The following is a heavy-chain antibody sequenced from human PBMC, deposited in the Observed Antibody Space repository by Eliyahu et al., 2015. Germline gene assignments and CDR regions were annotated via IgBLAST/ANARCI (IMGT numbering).Heavy chain of an antibody. CDR1: GGSISSGGYX. CDR3: AGGNKGGDTFDI. Sequence: QVQLQESGPGLVKFSQTLSLTCTVSGGSISSGGYXWTWIRQHPGKGLEWIGYIYYSGNTYYKPSLKSRVIISADTSKNQFSLKLSSVTAADTAVYYCAGGNKGGDTFDIWGHGTMVTVSS. J-gene: IGHJ3*02. CDR2: IYYSGNT. V-gene: IGHV4-31*03. D-gene: IGHD1-26*01.